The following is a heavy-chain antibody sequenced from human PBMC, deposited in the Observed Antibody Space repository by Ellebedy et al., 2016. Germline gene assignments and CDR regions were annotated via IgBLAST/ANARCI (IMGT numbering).Heavy chain of an antibody. D-gene: IGHD3-22*01. V-gene: IGHV3-23*01. Sequence: GGSLRLSXAASGFTFSSYAMNWVRQAPGKGLEWVSGISTSGSLTYYADSVKGRFTISRDNSKNTLYLQMNTLRAEDTAVYFCGRFRGYYDGSGLRYFDYWGQGTLVTVSS. CDR1: GFTFSSYA. CDR2: ISTSGSLT. CDR3: GRFRGYYDGSGLRYFDY. J-gene: IGHJ4*02.